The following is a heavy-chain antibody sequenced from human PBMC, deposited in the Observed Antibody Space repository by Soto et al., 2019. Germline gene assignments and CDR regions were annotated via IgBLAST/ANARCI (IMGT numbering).Heavy chain of an antibody. V-gene: IGHV1-2*04. CDR3: ARQTQHVVVPAAAAFDI. D-gene: IGHD2-2*01. Sequence: ASVKVSCKASGYTFTGYYMHWVRHAPGQGLEWMGWINPNSGGTNYAQKFQGWVTMTMDTSISTAYMELSRLRSDDTAVYYCARQTQHVVVPAAAAFDIWGQGTMVTVSS. CDR2: INPNSGGT. CDR1: GYTFTGYY. J-gene: IGHJ3*02.